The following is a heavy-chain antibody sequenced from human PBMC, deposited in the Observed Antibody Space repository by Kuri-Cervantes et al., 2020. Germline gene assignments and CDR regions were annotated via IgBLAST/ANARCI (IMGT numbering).Heavy chain of an antibody. J-gene: IGHJ4*02. CDR3: ARSIAAAGREAFDY. CDR1: GFTFSSYE. D-gene: IGHD6-13*01. CDR2: ISSSGSTI. Sequence: GESLKISCAASGFTFSSYEMNWVRQAPGKGLEWVSYISSSGSTIYYADSVKGRFTISRDNAKNSLYLQMNSLRAEDTAVYYCARSIAAAGREAFDYWGQGTLVTVSS. V-gene: IGHV3-48*03.